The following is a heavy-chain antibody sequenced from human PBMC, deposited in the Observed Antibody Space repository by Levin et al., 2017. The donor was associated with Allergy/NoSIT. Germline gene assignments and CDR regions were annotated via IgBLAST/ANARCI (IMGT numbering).Heavy chain of an antibody. CDR1: GDSISRGFYY. J-gene: IGHJ6*03. V-gene: IGHV4-61*02. D-gene: IGHD5/OR15-5a*01. CDR2: IYVTGST. CDR3: ARDLEGFSVYKRYCYMDV. Sequence: LRLSCSVSGDSISRGFYYWSWIRQPAGEGLEWIGRIYVTGSTTYSPSLKSRVTISLDRSKDQVSLKINSVTAADTAVYYCARDLEGFSVYKRYCYMDVWGKGTTVTVAS.